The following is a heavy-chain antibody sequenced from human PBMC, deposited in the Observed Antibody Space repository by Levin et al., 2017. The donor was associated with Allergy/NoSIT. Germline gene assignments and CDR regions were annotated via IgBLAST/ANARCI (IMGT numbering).Heavy chain of an antibody. CDR1: GFTFSSYW. D-gene: IGHD6-13*01. CDR2: IKQDGSEK. V-gene: IGHV3-7*04. J-gene: IGHJ4*02. CDR3: ARESYSSSWNFDY. Sequence: GGSLRLSCAASGFTFSSYWMSWVRQAPGKGLEWVANIKQDGSEKYYVDSVKGRFTISRDNAKNSLYLQMNSLRAEDTAVYYCARESYSSSWNFDYWGQGTLVTVSS.